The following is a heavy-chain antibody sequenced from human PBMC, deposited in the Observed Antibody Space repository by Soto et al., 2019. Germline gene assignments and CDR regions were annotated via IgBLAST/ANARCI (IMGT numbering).Heavy chain of an antibody. CDR2: LYDVDGT. Sequence: PGGSLRLSCAAFGLTVSGKKYMAWVRQAPGKGLEWVSALYDVDGTYYADSVKGRFTISRDNSKNTLYLQMNSLRAEDTAVYYCARDRVCTSPSCGEFHSYYYYGMVVWCQGTTVTVSS. J-gene: IGHJ6*02. CDR3: ARDRVCTSPSCGEFHSYYYYGMVV. V-gene: IGHV3-66*02. D-gene: IGHD2-8*01. CDR1: GLTVSGKKY.